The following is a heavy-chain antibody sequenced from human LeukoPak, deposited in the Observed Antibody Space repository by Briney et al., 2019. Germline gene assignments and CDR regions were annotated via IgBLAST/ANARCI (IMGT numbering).Heavy chain of an antibody. J-gene: IGHJ3*02. D-gene: IGHD6-13*01. CDR3: ARDRSPRYSKGHDAFDI. CDR1: GGSISSGDYY. Sequence: SETLSLTCTVSGGSISSGDYYWSRIRQPPGKGLEWIGYIYHSGSTYYNPSLKCRVTISVDTSKNQFSLKLSSVTAADTAVYYCARDRSPRYSKGHDAFDIWGQGTMVTVSS. CDR2: IYHSGST. V-gene: IGHV4-30-4*08.